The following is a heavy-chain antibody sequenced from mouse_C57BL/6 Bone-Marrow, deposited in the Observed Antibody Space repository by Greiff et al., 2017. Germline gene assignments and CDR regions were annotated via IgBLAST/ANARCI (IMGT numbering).Heavy chain of an antibody. V-gene: IGHV6-3*01. D-gene: IGHD2-3*01. CDR3: TGLDGSFDY. CDR1: GFTFSNYW. CDR2: IRLKSDNYAT. J-gene: IGHJ2*01. Sequence: EVKVEESGGGLVQPGGSMKLSCVASGFTFSNYWMNWVRQSPEKGLEWVAQIRLKSDNYATHYAESVKGRFTISRDDSKSSVYLQMNNLRAEDTGIYYCTGLDGSFDYWGQGTTLTVSS.